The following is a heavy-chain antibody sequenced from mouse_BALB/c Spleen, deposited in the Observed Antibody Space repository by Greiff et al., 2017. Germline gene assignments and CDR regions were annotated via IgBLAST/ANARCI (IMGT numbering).Heavy chain of an antibody. J-gene: IGHJ2*01. D-gene: IGHD1-1*01. Sequence: QVQLKQPGAELVKPGASVKLSCKASGYTFTSYWMHWVKQRPGQGLEWIGEINPSNGRTNYNEKFKSKATLTVDKSSSTAYMQLSSLTSEDSAVYYCARSRVTTVVAPGYWGQGTTLTVSS. CDR1: GYTFTSYW. CDR2: INPSNGRT. V-gene: IGHV1S81*02. CDR3: ARSRVTTVVAPGY.